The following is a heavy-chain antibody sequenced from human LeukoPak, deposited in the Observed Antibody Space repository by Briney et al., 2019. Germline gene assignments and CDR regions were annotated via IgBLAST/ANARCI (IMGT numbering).Heavy chain of an antibody. Sequence: GGSLRLSCVASGFTFSNYWMNWVRQAPGKELEWVATIKQDGSEKYYVDSVKGRFTISRDNAKNSLYLQMNSLRAEDTAVYYCTSGSGWLIDYWGQGTLVTVSS. V-gene: IGHV3-7*01. CDR2: IKQDGSEK. D-gene: IGHD6-19*01. CDR1: GFTFSNYW. J-gene: IGHJ4*02. CDR3: TSGSGWLIDY.